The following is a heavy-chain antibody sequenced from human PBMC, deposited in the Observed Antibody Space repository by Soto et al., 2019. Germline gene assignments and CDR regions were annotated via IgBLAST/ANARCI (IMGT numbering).Heavy chain of an antibody. CDR1: GDSITSYN. CDR3: ARVDYYASGNHPNWFDP. D-gene: IGHD3-10*01. Sequence: SETLSLTCTVSGDSITSYNWNWLRQPPGKALEWIGYVYSSGSTNYNPSLKSRVTISVDTSKNQFSLKLSSVTAADTAMYYCARVDYYASGNHPNWFDPWGQGTLVTVSS. V-gene: IGHV4-59*01. CDR2: VYSSGST. J-gene: IGHJ5*02.